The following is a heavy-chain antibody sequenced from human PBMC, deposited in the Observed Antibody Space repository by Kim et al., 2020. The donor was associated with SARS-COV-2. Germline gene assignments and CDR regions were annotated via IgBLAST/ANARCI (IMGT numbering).Heavy chain of an antibody. J-gene: IGHJ4*02. V-gene: IGHV4-34*01. D-gene: IGHD3-10*01. Sequence: NSNPSHQSRGTISVDTSKNQFSLKLSSVTAADTAVYYCARGLNYYGSGSHWGQGTLVTVSS. CDR3: ARGLNYYGSGSH.